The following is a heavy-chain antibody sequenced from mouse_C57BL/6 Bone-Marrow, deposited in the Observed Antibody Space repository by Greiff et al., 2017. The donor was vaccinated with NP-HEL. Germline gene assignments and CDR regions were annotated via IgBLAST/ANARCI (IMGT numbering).Heavy chain of an antibody. D-gene: IGHD1-1*01. CDR2: INYDGSST. CDR1: GFTFSDYY. Sequence: EVKLVESEGGLVQPGSSMKLSCTASGFTFSDYYMAWVRQVPEKGLEWVANINYDGSSTYYLDSLKSRFTISRDNAKNTLYLQMSSLKSEDTATYYCARGSLYGSSPFAYWGQGTLVTVSA. V-gene: IGHV5-16*01. J-gene: IGHJ3*01. CDR3: ARGSLYGSSPFAY.